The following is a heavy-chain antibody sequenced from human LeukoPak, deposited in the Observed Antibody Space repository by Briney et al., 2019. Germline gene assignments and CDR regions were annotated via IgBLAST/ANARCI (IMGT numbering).Heavy chain of an antibody. Sequence: ASVKVSCKVSGYTLTELSMHWVRQAPGKGLEWMGGFGPEDGETIYAQKFQGRVTMTEDTSTDTAYMELSSLRSEDTAVYYCATGVGAENYYFDYWGQGTLVTVSS. CDR1: GYTLTELS. J-gene: IGHJ4*02. CDR2: FGPEDGET. CDR3: ATGVGAENYYFDY. D-gene: IGHD1-26*01. V-gene: IGHV1-24*01.